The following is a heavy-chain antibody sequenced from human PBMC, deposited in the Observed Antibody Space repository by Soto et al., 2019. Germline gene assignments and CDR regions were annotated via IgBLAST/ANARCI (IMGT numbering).Heavy chain of an antibody. Sequence: QVQLVESGGGVVQPGRSLRLSCAGSGFTFSNYGLHGVRQAPGKGLEWVQVISYGGSHKYYADSVKGRFSISRDNSTNMLDLQMYRLRAGDTAGYYCAKDGAPRYWGRSSCHPAGAYWGQGTLVTVSS. D-gene: IGHD2-15*01. CDR3: AKDGAPRYWGRSSCHPAGAY. CDR1: GFTFSNYG. V-gene: IGHV3-30*18. CDR2: ISYGGSHK. J-gene: IGHJ4*02.